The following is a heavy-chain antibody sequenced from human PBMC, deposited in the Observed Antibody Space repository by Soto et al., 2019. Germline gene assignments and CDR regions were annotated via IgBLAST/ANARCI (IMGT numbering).Heavy chain of an antibody. J-gene: IGHJ4*02. Sequence: QLQLQESGPGLVKPSQTLSLTCTVSGGSISSGDYYWSGIRQPPGKGLEWIGYIYYSGSTYYTPSLKSRVTISVDTSKNQCSLKLSSVTAADTAVYYCARAQGSGFLVSWGQGTLVTVSS. CDR3: ARAQGSGFLVS. V-gene: IGHV4-30-4*01. CDR1: GGSISSGDYY. D-gene: IGHD3-10*01. CDR2: IYYSGST.